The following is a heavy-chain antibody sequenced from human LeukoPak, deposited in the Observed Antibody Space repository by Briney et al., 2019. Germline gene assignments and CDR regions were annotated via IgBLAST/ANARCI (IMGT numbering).Heavy chain of an antibody. CDR1: GFRFTGYY. V-gene: IGHV1-2*02. Sequence: GASVKVSCTASGFRFTGYYMHWVRQAPGQGLEWMGWINPKSGDTFYSAKFQGRITITRDTSTSTASMNLSSLTSADTAVYYCARGSDSEDYYYMDVWGKGTTVTVSS. CDR2: INPKSGDT. J-gene: IGHJ6*03. D-gene: IGHD2-15*01. CDR3: ARGSDSEDYYYMDV.